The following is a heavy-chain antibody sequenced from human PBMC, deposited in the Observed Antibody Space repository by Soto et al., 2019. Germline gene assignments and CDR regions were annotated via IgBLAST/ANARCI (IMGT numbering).Heavy chain of an antibody. CDR1: GGSFSGYY. V-gene: IGHV4-34*01. D-gene: IGHD6-19*01. CDR2: INHSGST. Sequence: SSETLSLTCAVYGGSFSGYYWSWIRQPPGKGLEWIGEINHSGSTNYNPSLKSRVTISVDTSKNQFSLKLSSVTAADTAVYYCARGQSGWAFDIWGQGTMVTVSS. J-gene: IGHJ3*02. CDR3: ARGQSGWAFDI.